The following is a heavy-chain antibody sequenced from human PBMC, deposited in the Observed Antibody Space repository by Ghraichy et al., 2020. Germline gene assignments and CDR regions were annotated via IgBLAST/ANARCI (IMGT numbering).Heavy chain of an antibody. J-gene: IGHJ3*02. D-gene: IGHD2-2*01. V-gene: IGHV3-7*03. CDR3: AKVTVPAARDAFDI. CDR1: GFTFSNYW. CDR2: IKQDGNEK. Sequence: GGSLRLSCAASGFTFSNYWMSWVRQAPGKGLEWVANIKQDGNEKYYVDSVKGRFTISRDNAKNSLYLQMNSLRAEDTAVYYCAKVTVPAARDAFDIWGQGTMVTVSS.